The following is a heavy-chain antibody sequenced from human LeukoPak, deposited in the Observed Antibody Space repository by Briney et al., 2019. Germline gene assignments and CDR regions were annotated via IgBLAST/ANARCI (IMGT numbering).Heavy chain of an antibody. Sequence: PGGSLRLSCAASGFTFSSYDMHWVRQATGKGLEWVSAIGTAGDTYYPDSVKGRFTISRDNSKNTLYLQMNSLRAEDTAVYYRATTYGSGSVYFDYWGQGTLVTVSS. CDR3: ATTYGSGSVYFDY. J-gene: IGHJ4*02. CDR1: GFTFSSYD. V-gene: IGHV3-13*01. D-gene: IGHD3-10*01. CDR2: IGTAGDT.